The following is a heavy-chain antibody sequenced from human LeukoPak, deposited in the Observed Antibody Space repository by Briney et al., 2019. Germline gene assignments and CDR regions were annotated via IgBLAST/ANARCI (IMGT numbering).Heavy chain of an antibody. D-gene: IGHD5-18*01. J-gene: IGHJ4*02. CDR3: ARERVWLRGFDY. CDR2: INPSGGST. Sequence: ASVKVSCKASGYTFTSYYMHWVRQAPGQGLEWMGIINPSGGSTSYAQKFQGRVTMTRDTSTSTVYMELSSLRAEDTAVYYCARERVWLRGFDYWGQGTLVTVSS. CDR1: GYTFTSYY. V-gene: IGHV1-46*01.